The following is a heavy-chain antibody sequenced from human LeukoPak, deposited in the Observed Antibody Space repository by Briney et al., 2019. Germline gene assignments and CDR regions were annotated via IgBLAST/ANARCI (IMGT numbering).Heavy chain of an antibody. CDR3: ARGRYYLDN. CDR2: ISYDGSNK. V-gene: IGHV3-30*03. CDR1: GFTFSSYG. J-gene: IGHJ4*02. Sequence: GGSLRLSCAASGFTFSSYGMHWVRQAPGKGLEWVAVISYDGSNKYYADSVKGRFTISRDNAKNTLYLQMNSLRAEDTAVYYCARGRYYLDNWGQGTLVTVSS. D-gene: IGHD4-17*01.